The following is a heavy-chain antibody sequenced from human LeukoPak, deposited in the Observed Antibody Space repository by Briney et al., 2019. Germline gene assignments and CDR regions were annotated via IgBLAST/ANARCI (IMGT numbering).Heavy chain of an antibody. J-gene: IGHJ5*02. CDR1: GGSISSSSYY. D-gene: IGHD4-11*01. CDR2: IYYSGST. V-gene: IGHV4-61*05. Sequence: PSETLSLTCTVSGGSISSSSYYWGWIRQPPGKGLEWIGYIYYSGSTNYNPSLKSRVTISVDTSKNQFSLKLSSVTAADTAVYYCARHLKRAGLPWFDPWGQGTLVTVSS. CDR3: ARHLKRAGLPWFDP.